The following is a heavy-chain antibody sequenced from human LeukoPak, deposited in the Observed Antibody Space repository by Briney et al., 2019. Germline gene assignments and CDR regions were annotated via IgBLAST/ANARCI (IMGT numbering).Heavy chain of an antibody. J-gene: IGHJ4*02. CDR2: IIPLFGTP. CDR3: ARDGSGSLNFDY. D-gene: IGHD3-10*01. Sequence: SVKVSCKASGGTFSSYTISWVRQAPGQGLEWMGGIIPLFGTPDYAQKFQGRVTITADKSMSTAYMELSRLRSDDTAVYYCARDGSGSLNFDYWGQGTLATVSS. V-gene: IGHV1-69*06. CDR1: GGTFSSYT.